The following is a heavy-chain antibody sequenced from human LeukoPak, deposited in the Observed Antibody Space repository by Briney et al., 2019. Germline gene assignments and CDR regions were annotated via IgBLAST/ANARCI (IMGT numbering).Heavy chain of an antibody. Sequence: GGSLRLSCAASGFTFSNYIMHWVRQAPGKGLDWVAVILENGSNQYYADSVKGRFTISRDNSKNTLFLQMNSLRGEDTAMYYCARDRYRMGPRDYWGQGTLVTVSS. CDR2: ILENGSNQ. CDR3: ARDRYRMGPRDY. J-gene: IGHJ4*02. V-gene: IGHV3-30*04. CDR1: GFTFSNYI. D-gene: IGHD1-26*01.